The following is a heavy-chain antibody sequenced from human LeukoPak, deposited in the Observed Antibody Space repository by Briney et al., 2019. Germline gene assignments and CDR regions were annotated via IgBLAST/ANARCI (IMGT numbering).Heavy chain of an antibody. CDR1: GYTFTGYY. J-gene: IGHJ4*02. CDR3: ARKDPGRWDRDDY. Sequence: ASVTVSCKASGYTFTGYYMHWVRQAPGQGLEWMGWINPNSGGTNYAQKFQGRVTMTRDTSISTAYMELSRLRSDDTAVYYCARKDPGRWDRDDYWGQGTLVTVSS. V-gene: IGHV1-2*02. D-gene: IGHD1-26*01. CDR2: INPNSGGT.